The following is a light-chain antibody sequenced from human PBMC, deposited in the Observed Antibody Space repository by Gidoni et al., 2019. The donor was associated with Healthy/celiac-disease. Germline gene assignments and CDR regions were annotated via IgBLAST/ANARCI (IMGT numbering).Light chain of an antibody. Sequence: QSALTQPRSVSGSPGQSVTISCTGTSSDVGGYNYVSWYQQHPGKAPKLMIYDVSKRPSGVPDRFSGSKSGITASLTISGLQAEDEADSYCCSYAGSSRVFGGGTKLTVL. CDR2: DVS. J-gene: IGLJ2*01. CDR3: CSYAGSSRV. CDR1: SSDVGGYNY. V-gene: IGLV2-11*01.